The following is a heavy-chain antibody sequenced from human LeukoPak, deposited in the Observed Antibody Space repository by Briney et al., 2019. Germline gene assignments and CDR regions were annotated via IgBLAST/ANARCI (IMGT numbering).Heavy chain of an antibody. V-gene: IGHV4-59*08. CDR1: GGSISSYY. D-gene: IGHD6-19*01. J-gene: IGHJ4*02. CDR2: IYYSGST. Sequence: SETLSLTCTVSGGSISSYYWSWIRQPPGKGLEWIGYIYYSGSTNYNPSLKSRVTISVDTSKNQFSLKLSSVTAADTAVYYCARWSSGWNFDYWGQGTLVTVSS. CDR3: ARWSSGWNFDY.